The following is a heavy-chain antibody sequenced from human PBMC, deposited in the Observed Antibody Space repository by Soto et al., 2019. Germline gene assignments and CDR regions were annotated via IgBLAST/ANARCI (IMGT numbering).Heavy chain of an antibody. D-gene: IGHD1-26*01. V-gene: IGHV3-23*01. Sequence: EVQLLESGGGVVQPGGSLRLSCTGSGFAFSNSAMSWVRQAPGKGLEWVSRITGPATVTYYADSVKGRFTITRDNSKNILYLPMNSLRAEDTDIYYCAKDKVLVKSNVAVVTTNEWVRWGQEPLVTVSS. J-gene: IGHJ4*02. CDR1: GFAFSNSA. CDR2: ITGPATVT. CDR3: AKDKVLVKSNVAVVTTNEWVR.